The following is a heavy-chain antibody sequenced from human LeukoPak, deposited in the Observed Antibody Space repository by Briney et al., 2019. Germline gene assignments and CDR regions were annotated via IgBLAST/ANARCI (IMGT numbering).Heavy chain of an antibody. J-gene: IGHJ3*02. CDR2: IYHSGST. V-gene: IGHV4-61*02. Sequence: SQTLSLTCTVSGGSISSGSYYWNWIRQPAGKGLEWIGSIYHSGSTYYNPSLKSRVTISVDTSKNQFSLKLSSVTAADTAVYYCARPGSYGAFDIWGQGTMVTVSS. CDR3: ARPGSYGAFDI. CDR1: GGSISSGSYY. D-gene: IGHD1-26*01.